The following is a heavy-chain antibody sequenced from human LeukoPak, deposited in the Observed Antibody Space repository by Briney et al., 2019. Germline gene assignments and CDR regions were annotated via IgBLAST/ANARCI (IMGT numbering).Heavy chain of an antibody. CDR1: GFKFDDYG. V-gene: IGHV3-15*01. CDR3: TTYAQGGGITMIVVVIEGYFDY. J-gene: IGHJ4*02. D-gene: IGHD3-22*01. CDR2: IKSKTDGGTT. Sequence: GGSLRLSCTASGFKFDDYGMTWVRQAPGKGLEWVGRIKSKTDGGTTDYAAPVKGRFTISRDDSKNTLYLQMSSLKTEDTAVYYCTTYAQGGGITMIVVVIEGYFDYWGQGTLVTVSS.